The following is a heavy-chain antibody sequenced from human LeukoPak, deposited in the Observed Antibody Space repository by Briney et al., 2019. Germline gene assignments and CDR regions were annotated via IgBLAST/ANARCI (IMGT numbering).Heavy chain of an antibody. D-gene: IGHD5-12*01. V-gene: IGHV1-2*02. CDR1: GYTFTGYY. CDR3: ARVRYSGYDKYYFDY. CDR2: INPNSGGT. J-gene: IGHJ4*02. Sequence: GASVKVSCKASGYTFTGYYMHWVRQGPGQGLEWVGWINPNSGGTNYAQKFQGRVTMTRDTSISTAYMELSRLRSDDTAVYYCARVRYSGYDKYYFDYWGQGTLVTVSS.